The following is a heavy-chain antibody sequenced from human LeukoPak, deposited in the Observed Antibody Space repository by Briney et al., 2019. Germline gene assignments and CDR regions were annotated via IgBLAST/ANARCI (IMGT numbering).Heavy chain of an antibody. CDR1: GFTFSDYY. D-gene: IGHD3-22*01. CDR3: AKDLPPPRYYYDSMGAFDI. V-gene: IGHV3-11*01. J-gene: IGHJ3*02. CDR2: ISTSGSTI. Sequence: GGSLRLSCAASGFTFSDYYMSWIRQAPGKGLEWVSYISTSGSTIYYAESVKGRFTISRDNAKDSLYLQMNSLRAEDTAIYYCAKDLPPPRYYYDSMGAFDIWGQGTMVTVSS.